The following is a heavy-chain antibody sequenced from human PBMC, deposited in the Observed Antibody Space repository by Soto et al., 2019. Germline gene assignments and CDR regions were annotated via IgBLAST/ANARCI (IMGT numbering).Heavy chain of an antibody. D-gene: IGHD5-12*01. Sequence: SVKVSCKASGGTFSSYAISWVRQAPGQGLEWMGGIIPIFGTANYAQKFQGRVTITADESTSTAYMELSSLRSEDTAVYYCARSSDGYNYGYYYYGMEVWGEGTTVTVSS. J-gene: IGHJ6*02. CDR1: GGTFSSYA. CDR2: IIPIFGTA. CDR3: ARSSDGYNYGYYYYGMEV. V-gene: IGHV1-69*13.